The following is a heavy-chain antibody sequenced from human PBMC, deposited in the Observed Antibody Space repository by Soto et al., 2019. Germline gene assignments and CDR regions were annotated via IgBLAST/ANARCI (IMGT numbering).Heavy chain of an antibody. J-gene: IGHJ6*02. CDR3: VVEDLGMEV. CDR2: IYSNGNT. Sequence: EVQLVESGGGLIQPGGSLRLSCAASGFTVSTNYRTWVRQTPGKGLEWVSIIYSNGNTYYADSVKGRFIISRDNSKNTLYLQMNSLRVDDTAVYYCVVEDLGMEVWGQGTTVTVSS. D-gene: IGHD2-15*01. CDR1: GFTVSTNY. V-gene: IGHV3-53*01.